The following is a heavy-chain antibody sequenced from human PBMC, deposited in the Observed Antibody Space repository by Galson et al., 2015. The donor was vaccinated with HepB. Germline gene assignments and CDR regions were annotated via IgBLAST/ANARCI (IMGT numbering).Heavy chain of an antibody. CDR2: ISYDGSNK. V-gene: IGHV3-30-3*01. J-gene: IGHJ4*02. D-gene: IGHD7-27*01. CDR3: ARAPQNWGFLTLYFDY. CDR1: GFTFSSYA. Sequence: SLRLSCAASGFTFSSYAMHWVRQAPGKGLEWVAVISYDGSNKYYADSVKGRFTISRDNSKNTLYLQMNSLRAEDTAVYYCARAPQNWGFLTLYFDYWGQGTLVTVSS.